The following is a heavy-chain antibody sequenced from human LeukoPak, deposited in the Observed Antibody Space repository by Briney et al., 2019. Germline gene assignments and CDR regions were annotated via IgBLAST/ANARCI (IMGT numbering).Heavy chain of an antibody. CDR3: ARGRRTPLGEAFDI. V-gene: IGHV4-31*03. D-gene: IGHD1-26*01. Sequence: SETLSLTCTVSGGSISSGGYSWSWIRQHPGKGLEWIGYIYYSGSTYYNPSLKSRVTISVDTSKNQFSLKLSSVTAADTAVYYCARGRRTPLGEAFDIWGQGTMVTVSS. J-gene: IGHJ3*02. CDR2: IYYSGST. CDR1: GGSISSGGYS.